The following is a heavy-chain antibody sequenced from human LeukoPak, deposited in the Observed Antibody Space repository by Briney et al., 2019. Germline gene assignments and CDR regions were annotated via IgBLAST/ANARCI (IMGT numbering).Heavy chain of an antibody. CDR1: GFTFSSYS. D-gene: IGHD3-3*01. CDR3: ARGDNTIFGVVIIPVWFDP. J-gene: IGHJ5*02. Sequence: GGSLRLSCAASGFTFSSYSMNWVRQAPGKGLEWVSSISSSSSYIYYADSVKGRFTISRDNAKNSLYLQMNSLRAEDTAVYYCARGDNTIFGVVIIPVWFDPWGQGTLVTVSS. V-gene: IGHV3-21*01. CDR2: ISSSSSYI.